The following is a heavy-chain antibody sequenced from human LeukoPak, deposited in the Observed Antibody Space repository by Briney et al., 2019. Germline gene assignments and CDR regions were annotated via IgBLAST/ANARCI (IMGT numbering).Heavy chain of an antibody. CDR3: ARDQAASVVVAATHDGMDV. CDR2: IIPILGIA. D-gene: IGHD2-15*01. J-gene: IGHJ6*02. V-gene: IGHV1-69*10. Sequence: SVKVSCKASRGTFSSYAISWVRQAPGQGLEWMGRIIPILGIANYAQKFQGTVTITADKSTSTAYMELSSLRSEDTAVYYCARDQAASVVVAATHDGMDVWGQGTTFTVSS. CDR1: RGTFSSYA.